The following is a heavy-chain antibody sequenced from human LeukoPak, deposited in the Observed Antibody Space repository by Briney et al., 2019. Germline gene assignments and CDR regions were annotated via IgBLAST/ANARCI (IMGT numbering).Heavy chain of an antibody. D-gene: IGHD3-22*01. CDR3: ARGLPGRVHDNSKRGLFDP. J-gene: IGHJ5*02. Sequence: GESLKISCKGSGYSFTSYWIGWVRQMPGKGLEWMGIIYPGDSDTRYSPSFQGQVTISANKSISTAYLQWSSLKASDTAMYYCARGLPGRVHDNSKRGLFDPWGQGTLVTVSS. CDR2: IYPGDSDT. V-gene: IGHV5-51*01. CDR1: GYSFTSYW.